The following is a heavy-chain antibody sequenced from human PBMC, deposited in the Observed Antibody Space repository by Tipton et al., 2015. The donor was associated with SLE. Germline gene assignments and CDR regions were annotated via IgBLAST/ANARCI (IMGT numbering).Heavy chain of an antibody. CDR1: GYTFTGYY. V-gene: IGHV1-2*02. J-gene: IGHJ5*02. D-gene: IGHD1-26*01. Sequence: QVQLVQSGAEVKKPGASVKVSCKASGYTFTGYYMHWVRQAPGQGLEWMGWINPNSGGSRYAQKLQGSVTMTTDTSTSTAYMELRSLRSDDTAVYYCAREGATMDWFDPWGQGTLVTVSS. CDR2: INPNSGGS. CDR3: AREGATMDWFDP.